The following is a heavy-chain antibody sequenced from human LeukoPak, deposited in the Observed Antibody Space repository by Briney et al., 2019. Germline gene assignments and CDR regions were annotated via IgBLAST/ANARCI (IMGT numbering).Heavy chain of an antibody. CDR2: ISSSSYI. D-gene: IGHD1-26*01. V-gene: IGHV3-21*01. J-gene: IGHJ4*02. CDR3: ARWVGANLFDY. CDR1: GFTFSSYS. Sequence: GGSLRLSCAASGFTFSSYSMNWVRQAPGKGLEWVSSISSSSYIYYADSVKGRFNISRDNAKNSLYLQMNSLRAEDTAVYYCARWVGANLFDYWGQGTLVTVSS.